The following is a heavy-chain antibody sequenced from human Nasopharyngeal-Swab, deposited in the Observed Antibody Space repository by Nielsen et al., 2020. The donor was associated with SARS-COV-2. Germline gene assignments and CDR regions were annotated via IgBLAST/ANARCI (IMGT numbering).Heavy chain of an antibody. J-gene: IGHJ4*02. V-gene: IGHV3-74*01. Sequence: GGSLRLSCAASGFTFSSYWMHWVRQAPGKGLVWVSRINSDGSSTSYADSVKGRFTISRDNAKNTLYLQMNSLRAEDTAVYYCARGVEYYDFWSGYSEYWGQGTLVTVSS. CDR3: ARGVEYYDFWSGYSEY. CDR1: GFTFSSYW. CDR2: INSDGSST. D-gene: IGHD3-3*01.